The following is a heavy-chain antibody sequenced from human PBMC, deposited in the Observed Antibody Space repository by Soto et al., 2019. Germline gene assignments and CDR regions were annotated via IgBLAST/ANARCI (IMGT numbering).Heavy chain of an antibody. CDR2: INPNSGGT. D-gene: IGHD3-10*01. V-gene: IGHV1-2*02. CDR1: GYTFTGCY. J-gene: IGHJ5*02. Sequence: ASVKVSCKASGYTFTGCYMHWVRQAPGQGLEWMGWINPNSGGTNYAQKFQGRFTISRDNSKSTLYLQLNSLRVDDTAVYYCAKDPLQLVSGLFDPWGQGTLVTVSS. CDR3: AKDPLQLVSGLFDP.